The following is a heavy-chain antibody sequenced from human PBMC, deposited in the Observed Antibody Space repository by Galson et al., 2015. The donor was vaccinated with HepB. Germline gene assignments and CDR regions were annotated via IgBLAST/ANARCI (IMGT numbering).Heavy chain of an antibody. D-gene: IGHD6-25*01. CDR3: ARDLLTMPAGAFDI. Sequence: SLRLSCAAPGFTFSIYSMNWVRQAPGKGLEWVSSISTSSDFIYYADSLKGRFTISRDNAKNSLYLQMNSLRAEDTAVYYCARDLLTMPAGAFDIWGQGTLVTVSS. J-gene: IGHJ3*02. CDR1: GFTFSIYS. V-gene: IGHV3-21*01. CDR2: ISTSSDFI.